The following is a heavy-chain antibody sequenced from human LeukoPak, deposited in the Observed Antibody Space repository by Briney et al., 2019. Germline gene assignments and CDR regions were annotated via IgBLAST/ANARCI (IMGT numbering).Heavy chain of an antibody. CDR1: GLTFSSYE. CDR2: ISSSGSTI. CDR3: AREGRDAFDI. J-gene: IGHJ3*02. V-gene: IGHV3-48*03. Sequence: GGSLRLSCAASGLTFSSYEMNWVRQAPGKGLEWGSYISSSGSTIYYADPVKGHFTISRDNAKNSLYLQMNSLRADDTAVYYCAREGRDAFDIWGQGTMVTVSS.